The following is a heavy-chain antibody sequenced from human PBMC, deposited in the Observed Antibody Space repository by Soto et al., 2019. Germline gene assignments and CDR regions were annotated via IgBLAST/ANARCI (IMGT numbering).Heavy chain of an antibody. CDR3: ARDWRQMSRGGFFDY. V-gene: IGHV1-69*06. Sequence: QVRLVQSGAEVKKPGSSVKLSCKVSGGNSNSYSIAWVRQAPGQGLQWLGTIVPLSGTPNHAHKFQGRLTITADTSTNTAYLELSSLRYEDTAIYYCARDWRQMSRGGFFDYWGQGSLVTISS. CDR1: GGNSNSYS. J-gene: IGHJ4*02. D-gene: IGHD3-3*01. CDR2: IVPLSGTP.